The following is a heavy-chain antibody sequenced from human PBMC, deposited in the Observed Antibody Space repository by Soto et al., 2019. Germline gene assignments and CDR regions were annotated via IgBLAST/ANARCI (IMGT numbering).Heavy chain of an antibody. CDR1: GFTFSSYG. CDR2: IWYDGSNK. CDR3: ARVFRSLRGGQADAFDI. V-gene: IGHV3-33*01. Sequence: GGSLRLSCAASGFTFSSYGLHWVRQAPGKGLEWVAVIWYDGSNKYYADSVKGRFTISRDNSKNTMYRQMNSLRAEDTAVYYCARVFRSLRGGQADAFDIWCQGTMVTVSS. D-gene: IGHD3-3*01. J-gene: IGHJ3*02.